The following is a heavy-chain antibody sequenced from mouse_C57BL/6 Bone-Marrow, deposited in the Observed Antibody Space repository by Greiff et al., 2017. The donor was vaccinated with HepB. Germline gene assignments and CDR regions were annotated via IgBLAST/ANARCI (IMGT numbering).Heavy chain of an antibody. J-gene: IGHJ1*03. CDR3: ARHEEEGDGNWDFDV. D-gene: IGHD2-1*01. V-gene: IGHV1-62-2*01. CDR2: FYPGSGSI. Sequence: VQLQQSGAELVKPGASVKLSCKASGYTFTAYTIHWVKQRSGQGLEWIGWFYPGSGSIKYNEKFKDKATLTADKSSSTIYMELSRWTSEDAAVYFCARHEEEGDGNWDFDVWGTGTTVTVSS. CDR1: GYTFTAYT.